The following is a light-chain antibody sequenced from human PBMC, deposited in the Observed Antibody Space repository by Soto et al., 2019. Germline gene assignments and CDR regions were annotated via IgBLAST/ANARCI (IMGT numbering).Light chain of an antibody. CDR2: GGS. CDR1: QSVSSSY. CDR3: QQYGTSPPWT. J-gene: IGKJ1*01. Sequence: EIVLTQSPGTLSLSPGERATLSCRASQSVSSSYLAWYQQKPGQAPRLLIYGGSSRATGIPDRFSGSESGTDFTLSISRLEPEDFAVYYCQQYGTSPPWTFGRGTKVEIK. V-gene: IGKV3-20*01.